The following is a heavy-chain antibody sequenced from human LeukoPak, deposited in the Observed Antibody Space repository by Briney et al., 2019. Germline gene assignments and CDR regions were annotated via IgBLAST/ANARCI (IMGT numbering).Heavy chain of an antibody. Sequence: GGSLRLSCVGSGLSLGNYWMDWVRQAPGKGLEWVANIRRDGGDIHYVDSVKGRFTISRDNAKNSVYLQMHRLRAEDTAVYYCARDAFGDFSYWGQGILVTVSS. CDR3: ARDAFGDFSY. J-gene: IGHJ4*02. D-gene: IGHD3-10*01. V-gene: IGHV3-7*01. CDR1: GLSLGNYW. CDR2: IRRDGGDI.